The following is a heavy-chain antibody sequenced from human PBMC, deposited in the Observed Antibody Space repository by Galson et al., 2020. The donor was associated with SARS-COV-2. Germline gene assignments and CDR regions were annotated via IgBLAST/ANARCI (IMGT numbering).Heavy chain of an antibody. Sequence: SGPTLAKHTQTLTLTCSFSEFSRRTSGMCVSWIRQPQGKALEWLARIDWDDDKYYSTSLKTRLTISKDTSKNQVVLTMTNMDPVDTATYYCGRMVNGWIGDYWGQGTLVTVSS. J-gene: IGHJ4*02. D-gene: IGHD6-19*01. CDR3: GRMVNGWIGDY. CDR1: EFSRRTSGMC. V-gene: IGHV2-70*11. CDR2: IDWDDDK.